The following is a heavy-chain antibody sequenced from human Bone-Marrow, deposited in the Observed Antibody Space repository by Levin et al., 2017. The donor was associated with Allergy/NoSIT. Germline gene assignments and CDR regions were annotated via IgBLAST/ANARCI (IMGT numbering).Heavy chain of an antibody. CDR1: RFTFSSYG. D-gene: IGHD1-26*01. J-gene: IGHJ6*02. CDR3: AKGSRGATDYHYGMDV. V-gene: IGHV3-30*18. CDR2: ISGDGRSK. Sequence: RAGGSLRLSCTASRFTFSSYGMHWVRQAPGKGLEWVAVISGDGRSKYYGVSMKGRFTISRDNSKNTLYLQVNSPTTEDTAVYYCAKGSRGATDYHYGMDVWGHGTTIIVSS.